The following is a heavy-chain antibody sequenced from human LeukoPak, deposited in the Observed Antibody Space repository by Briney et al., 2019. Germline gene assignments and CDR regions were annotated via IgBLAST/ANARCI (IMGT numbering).Heavy chain of an antibody. J-gene: IGHJ4*02. V-gene: IGHV3-30*18. CDR2: ISNEASTQ. CDR1: GLRFSNYG. Sequence: GGSLRLSCAASGLRFSNYGMHWVRQAPGEGLEWVAVISNEASTQYYAESVKGRFTISRDNSKNMLYLQMNSLRAEDTAVYYCAKGSHYDSSGYEDYWGQGTLATVSS. D-gene: IGHD3-22*01. CDR3: AKGSHYDSSGYEDY.